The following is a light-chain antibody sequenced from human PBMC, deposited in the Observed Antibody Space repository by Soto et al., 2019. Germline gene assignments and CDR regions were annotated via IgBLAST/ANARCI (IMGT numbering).Light chain of an antibody. CDR3: QQYNNWPPAYT. V-gene: IGKV3-15*01. CDR2: GAS. CDR1: QSVSSN. J-gene: IGKJ2*01. Sequence: EIVMTQLPATLSVSPGERATLSCRASQSVSSNLAWYQQKHGQATRLLIYGASTRATGIPARFSGSGSWTEFTLTISSLQSEAFAVYYCQQYNNWPPAYTFGQVIKLEIK.